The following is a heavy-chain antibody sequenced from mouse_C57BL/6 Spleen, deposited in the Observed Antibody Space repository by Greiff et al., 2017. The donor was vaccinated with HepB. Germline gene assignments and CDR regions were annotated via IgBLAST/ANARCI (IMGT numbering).Heavy chain of an antibody. CDR2: ISDGGSYT. CDR1: GFTFSSYA. V-gene: IGHV5-4*01. Sequence: EVMLVESGGGLVKPGGSLKLSCAASGFTFSSYAMSWVRQTPEKRLEWVATISDGGSYTYYPDNVKGRFTISRDNAKNNLYLQMSHLKSEDTAMYYCARETAQAVFYYFDYWGQGTTLTVSS. D-gene: IGHD3-2*02. J-gene: IGHJ2*01. CDR3: ARETAQAVFYYFDY.